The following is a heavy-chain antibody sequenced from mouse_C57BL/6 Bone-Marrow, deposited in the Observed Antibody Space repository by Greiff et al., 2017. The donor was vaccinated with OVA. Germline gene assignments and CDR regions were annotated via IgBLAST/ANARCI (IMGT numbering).Heavy chain of an antibody. CDR3: TYGSSPNYFDY. D-gene: IGHD1-1*01. Sequence: EVQLQQSGAELVRPGASVKLSCTASGFHIKDDYMHWVKQRPEQGLGGIGWIDPENGDTEYASKFQGKATITADTSSNTAYLQLSSLTSEDTAVYYCTYGSSPNYFDYWGQGTTLTVSS. J-gene: IGHJ2*01. V-gene: IGHV14-4*01. CDR2: IDPENGDT. CDR1: GFHIKDDY.